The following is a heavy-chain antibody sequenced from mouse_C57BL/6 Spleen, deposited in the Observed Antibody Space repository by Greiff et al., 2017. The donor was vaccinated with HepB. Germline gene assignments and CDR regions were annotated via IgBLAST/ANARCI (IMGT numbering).Heavy chain of an antibody. D-gene: IGHD2-2*01. CDR3: TRWLPLYAMDN. J-gene: IGHJ4*01. Sequence: VQLQQSGAELVRPGASVTLSCKASGYTFTDYEMHWVKQTPVHGLEWIGAIDPETGGTAYNQKFKGKAILTVDKSSSTAYRELRSLTSEDSAVYYCTRWLPLYAMDNWGQGTSVTVSS. CDR2: IDPETGGT. V-gene: IGHV1-15*01. CDR1: GYTFTDYE.